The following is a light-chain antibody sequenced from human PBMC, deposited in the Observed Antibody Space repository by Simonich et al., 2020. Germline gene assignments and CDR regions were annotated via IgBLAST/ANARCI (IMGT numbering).Light chain of an antibody. V-gene: IGLV2-14*01. Sequence: QSALTQPVSVSGSPGQSITISCTGTSSDVGGYNYVSWDQQHPGKAPKLMIYDVMKRPSGVSNRFSGSKSGNTASRTISGLQAEDEADYYCSSYTSSSTWVFGGGTKLTVL. CDR2: DVM. CDR3: SSYTSSSTWV. J-gene: IGLJ3*02. CDR1: SSDVGGYNY.